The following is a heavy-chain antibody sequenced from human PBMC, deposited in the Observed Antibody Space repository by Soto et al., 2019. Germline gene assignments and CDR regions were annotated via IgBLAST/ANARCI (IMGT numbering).Heavy chain of an antibody. V-gene: IGHV4-34*01. CDR1: GGSFSGYY. D-gene: IGHD2-15*01. Sequence: PSETLSLTCAVYGGSFSGYYWSWIRQPPGKGLEWIGEINHSGSTNYNPSLKSRVTISVDTSKNQFSLKLSSVTAADTAVYYCARGNIGYCSGGSCPRNFDYWGQGTLVTV. CDR2: INHSGST. J-gene: IGHJ4*02. CDR3: ARGNIGYCSGGSCPRNFDY.